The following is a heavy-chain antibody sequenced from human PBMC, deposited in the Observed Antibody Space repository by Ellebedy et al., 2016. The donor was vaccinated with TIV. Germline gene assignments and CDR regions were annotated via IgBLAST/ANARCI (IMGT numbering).Heavy chain of an antibody. D-gene: IGHD3-3*01. V-gene: IGHV1-3*04. Sequence: ASVKVSCXASGYEFISYNMHWVRLAPGQGLEWMGWINSLNGDTKYSQKYQGRITITRDTSAHTLFLEMSTLRSDDTAVYFCTRDLGIFWGQGSLVTVSS. CDR2: INSLNGDT. CDR3: TRDLGIF. CDR1: GYEFISYN. J-gene: IGHJ4*02.